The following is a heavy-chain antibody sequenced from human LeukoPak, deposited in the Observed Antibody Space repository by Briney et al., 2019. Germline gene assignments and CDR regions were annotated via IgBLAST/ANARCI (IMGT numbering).Heavy chain of an antibody. V-gene: IGHV4-34*01. CDR3: ARTKSSCSYPDY. CDR2: INHSGST. Sequence: SETLSLTCAVYGGSFSGYYWSWIRQPPGKGLEWIGEINHSGSTNYNPSLKSRVTISVDTSKNQFSLKLSSVTAADTAVYYCARTKSSCSYPDYWGQGTLVTVSS. J-gene: IGHJ4*02. D-gene: IGHD3-22*01. CDR1: GGSFSGYY.